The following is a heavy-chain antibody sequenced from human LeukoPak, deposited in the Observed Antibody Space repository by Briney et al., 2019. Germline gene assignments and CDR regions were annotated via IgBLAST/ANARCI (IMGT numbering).Heavy chain of an antibody. J-gene: IGHJ4*02. CDR3: ARGGGGTSYNYFDY. D-gene: IGHD2-2*01. Sequence: GGSLRLSCAASGFTFEDYAMHWVRQAPGKGLEWVSVIYSGGSTYYADSVKGRFTISRHNSKNTLYLQMNSLRAEDTAVYYCARGGGGTSYNYFDYWGQGTLVTVSS. CDR2: IYSGGST. V-gene: IGHV3-53*04. CDR1: GFTFEDYA.